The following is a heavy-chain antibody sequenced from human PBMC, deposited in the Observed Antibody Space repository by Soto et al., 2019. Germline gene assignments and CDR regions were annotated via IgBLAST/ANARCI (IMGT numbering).Heavy chain of an antibody. CDR3: AREVPVDSVYDY. Sequence: PGGSLMLSCAASGFTFSSYGMHWVRQAPGKGLEWVAVIWYDGSNKYYADSVKGRFTISRDNSKNTLYLQMNSLRAEDTAVYYCAREVPVDSVYDYWGQGTLVTVSS. V-gene: IGHV3-33*01. D-gene: IGHD6-19*01. J-gene: IGHJ4*02. CDR2: IWYDGSNK. CDR1: GFTFSSYG.